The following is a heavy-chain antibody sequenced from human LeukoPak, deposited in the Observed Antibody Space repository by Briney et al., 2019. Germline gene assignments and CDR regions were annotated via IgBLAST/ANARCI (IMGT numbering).Heavy chain of an antibody. D-gene: IGHD3-22*01. CDR2: IRYDGSNK. CDR1: GFTFSSYG. Sequence: GGSLRLSCAASGFTFSSYGMHWVRQAPGKGLEWVAFIRYDGSNKYYADSVKGRFTISRDNSKNTLYLQMNSLRAEDTAVYYCAERSGWGYDSSGYAFDIWGQGTMVTASS. CDR3: AERSGWGYDSSGYAFDI. V-gene: IGHV3-30*02. J-gene: IGHJ3*02.